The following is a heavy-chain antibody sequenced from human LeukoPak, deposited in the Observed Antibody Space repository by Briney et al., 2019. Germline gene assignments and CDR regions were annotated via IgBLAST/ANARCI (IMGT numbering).Heavy chain of an antibody. CDR1: GFTFSDYE. V-gene: IGHV3-48*03. D-gene: IGHD3-10*02. CDR2: ISTSGSII. J-gene: IGHJ6*04. CDR3: AELGITMIGGV. Sequence: GGSLRLSCAASGFTFSDYEMNWVRQAPGKELEWILHISTSGSIIHYADSVKGRFTISRDNAKNSLYLQMNSLRAEDTAVYYCAELGITMIGGVWGKGTTVTISS.